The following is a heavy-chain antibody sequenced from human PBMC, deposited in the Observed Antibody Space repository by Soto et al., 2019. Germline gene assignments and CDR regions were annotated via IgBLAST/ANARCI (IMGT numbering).Heavy chain of an antibody. Sequence: ASVKVSCKTSGYTFIGHYMHWVRQAPGQGLEWMGWMNPRSGDTNYAQKFQGRVTMTRDTSFTTAYMEVTSLRSDDTAVYFCGWEAVGVTALGWFDPWGQGTLVTVSS. V-gene: IGHV1-2*02. D-gene: IGHD1-26*01. CDR3: GWEAVGVTALGWFDP. CDR1: GYTFIGHY. CDR2: MNPRSGDT. J-gene: IGHJ5*02.